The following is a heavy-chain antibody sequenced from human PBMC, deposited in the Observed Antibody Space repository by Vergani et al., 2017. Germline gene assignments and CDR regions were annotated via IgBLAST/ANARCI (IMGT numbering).Heavy chain of an antibody. Sequence: EVQLLESGGGLVQPGGSLRLSCAASGFTFSSYAMSWVRQAPGKGLEWVSAISGSGGSTYYADSVKCRFTISRDNSKNTLYLQMNSLRAEETAVYYCAXDSETPCGYSGATCGPLYYFDYWGQGTLVTVSS. D-gene: IGHD5-12*01. J-gene: IGHJ4*02. CDR3: AXDSETPCGYSGATCGPLYYFDY. V-gene: IGHV3-23*01. CDR2: ISGSGGST. CDR1: GFTFSSYA.